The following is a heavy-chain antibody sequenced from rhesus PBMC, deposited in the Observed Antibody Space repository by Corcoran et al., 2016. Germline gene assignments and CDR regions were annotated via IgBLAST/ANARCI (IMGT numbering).Heavy chain of an antibody. CDR3: ARDHNIWTGYYPYGLDS. CDR2: IIGSSGST. J-gene: IGHJ6*01. CDR1: GGSVSSSNW. V-gene: IGHV4-65*01. D-gene: IGHD3-3*01. Sequence: QVQLQESGPGLVKPSETLSLTCAVSGGSVSSSNWWSWIRQPPGKGLEWIGYIIGSSGSTYYNPSLKSRVTSSTDTSKNQFSLKLSSVTAADTAVYYCARDHNIWTGYYPYGLDSWGQGVVVTVSS.